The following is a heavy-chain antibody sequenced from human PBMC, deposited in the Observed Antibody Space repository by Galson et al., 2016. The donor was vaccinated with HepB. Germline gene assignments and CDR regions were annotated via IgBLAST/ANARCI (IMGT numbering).Heavy chain of an antibody. CDR2: ITNDGSTT. CDR3: VEVNPFATSRGYYYGLDV. V-gene: IGHV3-64D*09. CDR1: GFSFSSYA. J-gene: IGHJ6*02. Sequence: SLRLSCAASGFSFSSYAMHWVRQAPGRGLEYVSLITNDGSTTYYADSLKGRFIISRDNSKNTLYLQMSSLKPEDTAVYYCVEVNPFATSRGYYYGLDVWGQGTTVTFSS. D-gene: IGHD3-16*01.